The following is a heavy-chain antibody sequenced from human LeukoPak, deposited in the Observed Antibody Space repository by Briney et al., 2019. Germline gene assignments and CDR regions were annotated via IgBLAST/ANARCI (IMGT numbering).Heavy chain of an antibody. D-gene: IGHD4-17*01. V-gene: IGHV1-2*02. CDR2: INPNSGGT. J-gene: IGHJ4*02. Sequence: ASVKVSCKASGYTFTGYYMHWVRQAPGQGLEWMGWINPNSGGTNYAQKFQGRVTMTRDTSISTAYMELSRLRSDDTAVYYCAVAYGDYGSWDYWGQGTLVTVSS. CDR1: GYTFTGYY. CDR3: AVAYGDYGSWDY.